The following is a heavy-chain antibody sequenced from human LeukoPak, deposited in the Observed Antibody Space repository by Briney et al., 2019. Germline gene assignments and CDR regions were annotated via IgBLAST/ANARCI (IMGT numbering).Heavy chain of an antibody. CDR2: ISWYSGSI. Sequence: GSSLRLSCAASGFSFDGFGMHWVRQAPGKGLEWVSGISWYSGSIAYADSVKGRFTISRDNAKNSLFLQMSSLRTEDTAFYYCAKGSCGADCYPDSWGQGTLVTVSS. J-gene: IGHJ4*02. D-gene: IGHD2-21*02. V-gene: IGHV3-9*01. CDR1: GFSFDGFG. CDR3: AKGSCGADCYPDS.